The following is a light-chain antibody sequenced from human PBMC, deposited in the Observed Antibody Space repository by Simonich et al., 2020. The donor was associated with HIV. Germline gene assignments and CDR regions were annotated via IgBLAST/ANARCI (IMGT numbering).Light chain of an antibody. CDR3: QVFNTYSLS. Sequence: DILMTQSPSSLPASVGDRVTITCRASQGVSNSLACYQQKPGKAPKLLIYKASTLQSGVPSRFNGSGSGTEFTLTINSLQPDDFATYYCQVFNTYSLSFGGGTRVEIK. V-gene: IGKV1-5*03. CDR2: KAS. CDR1: QGVSNS. J-gene: IGKJ4*01.